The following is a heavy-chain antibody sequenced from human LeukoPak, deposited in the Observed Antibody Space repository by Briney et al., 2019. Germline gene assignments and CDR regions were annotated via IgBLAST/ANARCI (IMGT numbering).Heavy chain of an antibody. V-gene: IGHV3-23*01. D-gene: IGHD1-26*01. CDR2: ISGSGGST. CDR1: GFTFSNYA. J-gene: IGHJ4*02. CDR3: AKHPIVGATGNFDY. Sequence: GGTLRLSCAASGFTFSNYAMSWVRQAPGKGLEWVSDISGSGGSTYYADSVKGRFTISRDNSKDTLDLQMNSLRAEDTAVYYCAKHPIVGATGNFDYWGQGTLVTVSS.